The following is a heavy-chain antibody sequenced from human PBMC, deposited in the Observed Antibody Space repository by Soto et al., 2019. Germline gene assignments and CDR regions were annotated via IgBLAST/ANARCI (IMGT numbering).Heavy chain of an antibody. CDR1: GYTYTSYG. J-gene: IGHJ5*02. CDR3: ARDIIPYYYGSGSYSPGWFDP. D-gene: IGHD3-10*01. Sequence: ASVKIACKASGYTYTSYGISWVRQPPGQGLEWMGWISAYNGNTNYAQKLQGRVTMTTDTSTGTAYMELRSLRSDDTAVYYCARDIIPYYYGSGSYSPGWFDPWGQGTLVTVSS. V-gene: IGHV1-18*01. CDR2: ISAYNGNT.